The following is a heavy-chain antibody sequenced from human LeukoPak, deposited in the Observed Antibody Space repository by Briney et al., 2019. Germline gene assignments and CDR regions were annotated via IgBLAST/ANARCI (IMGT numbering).Heavy chain of an antibody. D-gene: IGHD6-13*01. CDR2: IYYSGST. J-gene: IGHJ4*02. Sequence: PSETLSLTCTVSGGSISSYYWSWIRQPPGKGLEWIGYIYYSGSTNYNPSLKSRVTISVDTSKNQFSLKLSSVTAADTAAYYCARADGSSWYFDYWGQGTLVTVSS. V-gene: IGHV4-59*01. CDR3: ARADGSSWYFDY. CDR1: GGSISSYY.